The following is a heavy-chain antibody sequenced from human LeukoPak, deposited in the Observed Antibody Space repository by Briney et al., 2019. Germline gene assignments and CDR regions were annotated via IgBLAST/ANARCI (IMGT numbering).Heavy chain of an antibody. V-gene: IGHV1-18*01. Sequence: ASVKVSCKASGGTFSSYAISWVRQAPGQGLEWMGWISAYNGNTNYAQKLQGRVTMTTDTSTSTAYMELRSLRSDDTAVYYCARVTNPFYYDSSGYSADYWGQGTLVTVSS. J-gene: IGHJ4*02. CDR2: ISAYNGNT. D-gene: IGHD3-22*01. CDR1: GGTFSSYA. CDR3: ARVTNPFYYDSSGYSADY.